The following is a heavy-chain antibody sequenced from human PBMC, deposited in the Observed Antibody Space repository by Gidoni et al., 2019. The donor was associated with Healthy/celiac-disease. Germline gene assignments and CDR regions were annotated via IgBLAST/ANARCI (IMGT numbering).Heavy chain of an antibody. CDR3: AKDKMAVAGNFDY. Sequence: EVQLVASGGCLVQLGRSLRLSCAASGFTFDAYASHWVRQAPGKGLEWVSGISWNSGSIGYADSVKGRFTISRDNAKNSLYLQMNSLRAEDTALYYCAKDKMAVAGNFDYWGQGTLVTVSS. J-gene: IGHJ4*02. CDR1: GFTFDAYA. CDR2: ISWNSGSI. D-gene: IGHD6-19*01. V-gene: IGHV3-9*01.